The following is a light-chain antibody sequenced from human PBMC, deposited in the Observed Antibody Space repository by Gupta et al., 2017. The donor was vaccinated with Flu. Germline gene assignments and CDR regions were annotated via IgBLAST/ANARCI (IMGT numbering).Light chain of an antibody. CDR2: AKK. CDR1: SLRTSY. Sequence: SSAMPQEPAVSVALGPTVRITFQGDSLRTSYASWYQQKPGQAPFLVIYAKKIRPSGSPDRFSGSSSGNTASLTITGAQADEEADYYCNSRYSTDINQEVFGGGTKLTVL. J-gene: IGLJ2*01. CDR3: NSRYSTDINQEV. V-gene: IGLV3-19*01.